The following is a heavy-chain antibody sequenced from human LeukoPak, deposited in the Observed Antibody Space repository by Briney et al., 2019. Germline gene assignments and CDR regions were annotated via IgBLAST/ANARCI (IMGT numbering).Heavy chain of an antibody. CDR2: ISSDGNNA. D-gene: IGHD2-15*01. J-gene: IGHJ3*02. V-gene: IGHV3-74*01. Sequence: GGSLRLSCAASGFTFSSYAMHWVRQAPGKGLVWVSRISSDGNNANYADSVRGRFTISRDDAKNMVYLQMSSLRAEDTAVYYCARDAYCRGGSCHRAFDIWGQGTMVTVSS. CDR3: ARDAYCRGGSCHRAFDI. CDR1: GFTFSSYA.